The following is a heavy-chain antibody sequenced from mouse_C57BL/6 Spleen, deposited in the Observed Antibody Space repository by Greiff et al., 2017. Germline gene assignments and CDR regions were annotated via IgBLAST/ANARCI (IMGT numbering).Heavy chain of an antibody. D-gene: IGHD2-5*01. V-gene: IGHV1-20*01. CDR1: GYSFTGYF. Sequence: VQLQQSGPELVKPGDSVKISCKASGYSFTGYFMNWVMQSHGKSLEWIGRINPYNGDTFYNQKFKGKATLTVDKSSSTAHMELRSLTSEDSAVYYCARGGSNYHVTWFAYWGQGTLVTVSA. J-gene: IGHJ3*01. CDR3: ARGGSNYHVTWFAY. CDR2: INPYNGDT.